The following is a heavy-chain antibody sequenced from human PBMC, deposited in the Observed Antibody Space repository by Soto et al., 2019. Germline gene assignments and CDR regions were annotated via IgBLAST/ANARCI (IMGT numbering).Heavy chain of an antibody. V-gene: IGHV3-48*03. D-gene: IGHD6-6*01. CDR1: GFTFSSYE. CDR3: ARDSSSSAYYYGMDV. CDR2: ISSSGSTI. J-gene: IGHJ6*02. Sequence: GGSLRLSCSASGFTFSSYEMNWVRQAPGKGLEWVSYISSSGSTIYYADSVKGRFTISRDNAKNSLYLQMNSLRAEDTAVYYCARDSSSSAYYYGMDVWGQGTTVTVSS.